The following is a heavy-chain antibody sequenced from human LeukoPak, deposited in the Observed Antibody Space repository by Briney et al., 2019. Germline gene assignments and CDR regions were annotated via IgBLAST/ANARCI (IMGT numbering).Heavy chain of an antibody. CDR3: ARNDYYGSGSYYSPLGY. V-gene: IGHV1-18*01. J-gene: IGHJ4*02. CDR2: ISAYNGNT. Sequence: ASVKVSCKASGYTFTSYGISWVRQAPGQGLEWMGWISAYNGNTNYAQKLQGRVTMTTDTSTSTAYMELRSLRSDDTAVYYCARNDYYGSGSYYSPLGYWGQGTLVTVSS. D-gene: IGHD3-10*01. CDR1: GYTFTSYG.